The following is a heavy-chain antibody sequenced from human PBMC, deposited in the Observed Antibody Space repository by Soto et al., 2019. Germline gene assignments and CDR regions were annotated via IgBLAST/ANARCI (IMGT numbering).Heavy chain of an antibody. CDR3: ARGQWLVTYYYYGMDV. CDR2: INHSGST. V-gene: IGHV4-34*01. D-gene: IGHD6-19*01. Sequence: PSETLSLTCAVYGGSFSGYYWSWIRQPPGKGLEWIGEINHSGSTNYNPSLKSRVTISVDTSKNQFSLKLSSVTAADTAVYYCARGQWLVTYYYYGMDVWGQGTTVTVSS. J-gene: IGHJ6*02. CDR1: GGSFSGYY.